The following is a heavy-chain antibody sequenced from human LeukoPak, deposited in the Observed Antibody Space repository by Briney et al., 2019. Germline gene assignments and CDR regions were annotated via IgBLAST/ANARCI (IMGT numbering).Heavy chain of an antibody. D-gene: IGHD4-17*01. J-gene: IGHJ4*02. CDR3: ARLFGGVTTFDY. CDR2: IKPDGGHQ. CDR1: GLAFSDYW. V-gene: IGHV3-7*01. Sequence: GGSLRLSCAASGLAFSDYWMSWVRQAPGKGLEWVANIKPDGGHQNYVDSVKGRFTISRDNAQNSLYLQMNSLSAEDTAVYYCARLFGGVTTFDYWGQGTLVAVSS.